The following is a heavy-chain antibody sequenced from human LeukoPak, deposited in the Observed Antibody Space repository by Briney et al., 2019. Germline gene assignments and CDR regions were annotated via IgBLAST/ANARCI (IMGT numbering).Heavy chain of an antibody. CDR1: GFTLSSAA. J-gene: IGHJ4*02. D-gene: IGHD2-2*01. Sequence: GGSLRLSCAASGFTLSSAAMHWVRQTPGKGLDWVAVISYDGSNKYYADSVKGRFTISRDNSKNTLYLQMNSLRAEDTAVYYCARDYCSSTSCWGQGTLVTVSS. CDR2: ISYDGSNK. V-gene: IGHV3-30-3*01. CDR3: ARDYCSSTSC.